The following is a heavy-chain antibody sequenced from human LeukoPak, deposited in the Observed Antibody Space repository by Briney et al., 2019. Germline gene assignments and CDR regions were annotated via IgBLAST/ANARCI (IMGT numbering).Heavy chain of an antibody. CDR2: ISSSSSTK. CDR3: ARDEIAAATAFDY. V-gene: IGHV3-48*04. J-gene: IGHJ4*02. CDR1: GFTFSSYS. D-gene: IGHD6-13*01. Sequence: GGSLRLSCAASGFTFSSYSMNWVRQAPGKGLEWVSYISSSSSTKYHADSVKGRFTISRDNAKNSLYLQMNSLRAEDTAVYYCARDEIAAATAFDYWGQGTLVTVSS.